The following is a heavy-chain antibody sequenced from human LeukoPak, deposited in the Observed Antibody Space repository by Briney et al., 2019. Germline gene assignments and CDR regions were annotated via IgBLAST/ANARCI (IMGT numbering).Heavy chain of an antibody. CDR3: AREGEQLAFDY. Sequence: PGGSLRLPCAASRFTFSNNAMSWVRQAPGKGLEWVSNISGSGTSTYYADSVKGRFTISRDNSKNTLYLQMNSLRAEDTAVYYCAREGEQLAFDYWGQGTLVTVSS. J-gene: IGHJ4*02. CDR2: ISGSGTST. V-gene: IGHV3-23*01. D-gene: IGHD6-13*01. CDR1: RFTFSNNA.